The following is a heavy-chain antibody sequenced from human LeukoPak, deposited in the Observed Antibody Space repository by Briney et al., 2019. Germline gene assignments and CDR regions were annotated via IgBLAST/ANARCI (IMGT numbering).Heavy chain of an antibody. J-gene: IGHJ4*02. CDR1: GFTFSSYA. CDR2: ISYDGSNK. Sequence: GGSLRLSCAASGFTFSSYAMPWVRQAPGKGLEWVAVISYDGSNKYYADSVKGRFTISRDNSKNTLYLQMNSLRAEDTAVYYCARAVGFGERGDYWGQGTLVTVSS. CDR3: ARAVGFGERGDY. D-gene: IGHD3-10*01. V-gene: IGHV3-30-3*01.